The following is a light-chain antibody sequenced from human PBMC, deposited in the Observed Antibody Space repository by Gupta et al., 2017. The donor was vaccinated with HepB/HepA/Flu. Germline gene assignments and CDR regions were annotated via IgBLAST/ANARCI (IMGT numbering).Light chain of an antibody. V-gene: IGKV3-11*01. CDR3: QQRGA. CDR2: DAS. CDR1: QSVSSY. J-gene: IGKJ3*01. Sequence: EIVLTQSPATLSLSPGERATLSCRASQSVSSYLAWYQQKPGQAPRLLIYDASNRATGIPARFSGSGSGTDFTLTTSSLEPEDFAVYYCQQRGAFGPGTKVDIK.